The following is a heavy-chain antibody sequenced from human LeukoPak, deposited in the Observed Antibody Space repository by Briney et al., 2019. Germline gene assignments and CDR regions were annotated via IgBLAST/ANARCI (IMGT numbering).Heavy chain of an antibody. CDR1: GFTFSSYS. CDR3: AKDRDTTSSGTFDY. J-gene: IGHJ4*02. V-gene: IGHV3-21*01. Sequence: PGGSLRLSCAASGFTFSSYSMNWVRQAPGKGLEWVSSISSSSSYIYYADSVKGRFTISRDNSNNTLYLQMNSLRAEDTAVYYCAKDRDTTSSGTFDYWGQGTLVTVSS. D-gene: IGHD6-13*01. CDR2: ISSSSSYI.